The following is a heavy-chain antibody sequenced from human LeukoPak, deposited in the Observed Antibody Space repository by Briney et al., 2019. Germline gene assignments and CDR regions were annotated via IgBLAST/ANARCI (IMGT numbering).Heavy chain of an antibody. Sequence: SETLTLTCTVSGGSISSGGYYWSWIRQPPGKGLEWIGYIYYSGSTYYNPSLKSRVTISVDTSKNHFSLKLSSVTAADTAVYYCARWRREGYNYSGGQGTLVTVSS. D-gene: IGHD5-24*01. CDR1: GGSISSGGYY. V-gene: IGHV4-31*03. J-gene: IGHJ5*01. CDR2: IYYSGST. CDR3: ARWRREGYNYS.